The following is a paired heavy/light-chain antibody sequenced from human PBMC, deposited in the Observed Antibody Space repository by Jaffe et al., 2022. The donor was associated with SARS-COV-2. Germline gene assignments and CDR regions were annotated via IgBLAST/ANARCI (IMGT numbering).Light chain of an antibody. J-gene: IGLJ3*02. CDR2: DND. V-gene: IGLV1-51*01. Sequence: QSVLTQPPSVSAAPGQKVTISCSGSTSNIGNNYVSWYQQLPGTAPKLLIYDNDKRPSGTPDRFSGSKSGTSVTLGITGLQTGDEADYYCGTWDSSLSAWVFGGGTKLTVL. CDR1: TSNIGNNY. CDR3: GTWDSSLSAWV.
Heavy chain of an antibody. Sequence: QVQLQESGPGLVKPSETLSLTCTVSGGSISSSGYYWGWIRQPPGQGLEWIGSISYSGSTYYNPSVKRRVIISADTSKNQFSLRLSSVTAADTAMYNCVGSRGLTSGYRGIGSIVEGGQGTLVTVSS. CDR3: VGSRGLTSGYRGIGSIVE. CDR2: ISYSGST. D-gene: IGHD5-12*01. V-gene: IGHV4-39*01. CDR1: GGSISSSGYY. J-gene: IGHJ4*02.